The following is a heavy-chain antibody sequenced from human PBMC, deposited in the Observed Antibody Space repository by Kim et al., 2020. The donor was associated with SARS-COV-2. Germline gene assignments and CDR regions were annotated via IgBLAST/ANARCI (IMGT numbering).Heavy chain of an antibody. CDR1: GGSVSSGSYY. Sequence: SETLSLTCTVSGGSVSSGSYYWSWIRQPPGKGLEWIGYIYYSGSTNYNPSLKSRVTISVDTSKNQFSLKLSSVTAADTAVYYCAREAHQGDTSRAYWGQGTLVTVSS. CDR2: IYYSGST. D-gene: IGHD5-18*01. J-gene: IGHJ4*02. CDR3: AREAHQGDTSRAY. V-gene: IGHV4-61*01.